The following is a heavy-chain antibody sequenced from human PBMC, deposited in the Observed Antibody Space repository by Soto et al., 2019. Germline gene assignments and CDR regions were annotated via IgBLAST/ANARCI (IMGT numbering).Heavy chain of an antibody. Sequence: SGPTLVNPTQTFTLTCTFSGFSLSTSGMCVSWIRQPPGKALEWLALIDWDDDKYYSTSLKTRLTISKDTSKNQVVLTMTNMDPVDTATYYCARIRSSGWYFDYWGQGTLVTVSS. V-gene: IGHV2-70*01. CDR3: ARIRSSGWYFDY. J-gene: IGHJ4*02. CDR2: IDWDDDK. D-gene: IGHD6-19*01. CDR1: GFSLSTSGMC.